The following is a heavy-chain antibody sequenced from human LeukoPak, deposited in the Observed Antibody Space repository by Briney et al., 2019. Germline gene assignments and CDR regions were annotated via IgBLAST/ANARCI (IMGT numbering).Heavy chain of an antibody. CDR1: GFIFSSYW. J-gene: IGHJ6*02. V-gene: IGHV3-7*05. CDR2: IKEDGSAK. CDR3: VMDMDV. Sequence: GGSLRLSCAASGFIFSSYWMNWVRQAPGKGLEWVANIKEDGSAKYYVDSVKGRFTISRDNAKNSVYLQMNSLRAEDTAVYYCVMDMDVWGQGTTVTVSS.